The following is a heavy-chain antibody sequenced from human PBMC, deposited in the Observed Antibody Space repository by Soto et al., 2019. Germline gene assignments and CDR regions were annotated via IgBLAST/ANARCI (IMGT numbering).Heavy chain of an antibody. D-gene: IGHD6-13*01. V-gene: IGHV3-30*18. J-gene: IGHJ6*02. Sequence: QVHLVESGGGVVQPGRSLRLSCAASGFPLSGYGSHWVRQAPGKGLEWVADISFDGTKKYYADSVKGRFTISKDSSNNTLYLQVNSLRAEDTGVYYCAKDVSLAAASPYYGMDVWGQGTTVTVSS. CDR1: GFPLSGYG. CDR3: AKDVSLAAASPYYGMDV. CDR2: ISFDGTKK.